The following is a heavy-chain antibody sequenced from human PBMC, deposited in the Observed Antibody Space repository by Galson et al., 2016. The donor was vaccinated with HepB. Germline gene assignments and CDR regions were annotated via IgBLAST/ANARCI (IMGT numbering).Heavy chain of an antibody. CDR3: AKALPSWYFDL. J-gene: IGHJ2*01. CDR2: ISTSGDGT. Sequence: SLRLSCAASGFTFSNYDMSWVRQAPGKGLEWVSSISTSGDGTTYADSVKGRFTISRDNPKNTLSLEMNSLSAEDTAIYYCAKALPSWYFDLWGRGTLVTVSS. V-gene: IGHV3-23*01. CDR1: GFTFSNYD.